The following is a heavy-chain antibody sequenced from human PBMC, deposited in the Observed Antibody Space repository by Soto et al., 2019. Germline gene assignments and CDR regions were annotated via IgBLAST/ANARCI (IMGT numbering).Heavy chain of an antibody. CDR2: IIPIFGTA. D-gene: IGHD1-7*01. CDR1: VGSFSSYA. CDR3: ASILELRLWDYYYYYGMDV. V-gene: IGHV1-69*13. Sequence: SVKVSCKASVGSFSSYAISWVRQAPGQGLEWMGGIIPIFGTANYAQKFQGRVTITADESTSTAYMELSSLRSEDTAVYYCASILELRLWDYYYYYGMDVWRQGTTVTVSS. J-gene: IGHJ6*02.